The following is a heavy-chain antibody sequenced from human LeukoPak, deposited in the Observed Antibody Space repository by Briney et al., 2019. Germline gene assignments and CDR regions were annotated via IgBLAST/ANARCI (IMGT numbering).Heavy chain of an antibody. J-gene: IGHJ4*02. CDR1: GGSFNAYY. CDR3: AREHYGPDY. D-gene: IGHD4-17*01. V-gene: IGHV4-34*01. Sequence: SETLSLTCAVYGGSFNAYYWSWIRQPPGKGLEWIGEINHSGSTNYNPSLKSRVTISVDTSKNQFSLRLSSVTAADTAVYYCAREHYGPDYWGQGTLVTVSS. CDR2: INHSGST.